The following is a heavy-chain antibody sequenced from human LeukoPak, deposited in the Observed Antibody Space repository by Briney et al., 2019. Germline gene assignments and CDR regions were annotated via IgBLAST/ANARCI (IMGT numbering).Heavy chain of an antibody. D-gene: IGHD3-3*01. CDR2: IYYSGST. Sequence: SETLSLTCTVSGGSISNGGYYWNWIRQPPGKGLEWIGYIYYSGSTNYNPSLKSRVTISVDTSKNQFSLKLSSVTAADTAVYYCASHYYDFWSGYSYYYYMDVWGKGTTVTVSS. V-gene: IGHV4-61*08. CDR3: ASHYYDFWSGYSYYYYMDV. CDR1: GGSISNGGYY. J-gene: IGHJ6*03.